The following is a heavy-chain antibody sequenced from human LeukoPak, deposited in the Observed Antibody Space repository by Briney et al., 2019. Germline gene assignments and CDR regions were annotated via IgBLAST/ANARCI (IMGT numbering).Heavy chain of an antibody. V-gene: IGHV4-61*02. J-gene: IGHJ4*02. CDR2: IYTSGST. CDR3: ASGSSWYYFDY. Sequence: SQTLTLTCTVSGGSISSGSYYWSWIRQPAGKGLEWIGRIYTSGSTNYNPSLKSRVTISVDTSKNQFSLKLSSVTAADTAVYYCASGSSWYYFDYWGQGTLVTVSS. D-gene: IGHD6-13*01. CDR1: GGSISSGSYY.